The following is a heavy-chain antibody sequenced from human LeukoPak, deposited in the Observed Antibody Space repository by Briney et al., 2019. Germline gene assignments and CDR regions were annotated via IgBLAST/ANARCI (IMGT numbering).Heavy chain of an antibody. J-gene: IGHJ4*02. D-gene: IGHD5-12*01. CDR1: GGSISSGSYY. Sequence: SQTLSLTCTVSGGSISSGSYYWSWIRQPAGKGLEWIGRIYTSGSTNYNPSLKSRVTISVDTSKNQFSLKLSSVTAADTAVHYCARTKTQRGYSGYDSDYWGQGTLVTVSS. CDR2: IYTSGST. V-gene: IGHV4-61*02. CDR3: ARTKTQRGYSGYDSDY.